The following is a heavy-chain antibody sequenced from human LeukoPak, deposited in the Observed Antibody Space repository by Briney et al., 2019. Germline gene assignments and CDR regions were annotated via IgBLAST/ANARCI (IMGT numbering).Heavy chain of an antibody. D-gene: IGHD3-22*01. Sequence: SETLSLTCTVSGGSISSSSYYWGWIRQPPGKGLEWIGSIYYSGSTYYNPSLKSRVTISVDTSKNQFSLKLSSVTAADTAVYYCARHRETYYYDSSGYYYGFGAFDIWGQGTMVTVSP. V-gene: IGHV4-39*01. CDR3: ARHRETYYYDSSGYYYGFGAFDI. CDR2: IYYSGST. J-gene: IGHJ3*02. CDR1: GGSISSSSYY.